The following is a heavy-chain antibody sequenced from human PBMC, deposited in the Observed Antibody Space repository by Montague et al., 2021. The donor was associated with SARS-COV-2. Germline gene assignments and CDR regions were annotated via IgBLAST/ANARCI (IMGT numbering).Heavy chain of an antibody. D-gene: IGHD3-22*01. J-gene: IGHJ4*01. CDR2: NNYGGNT. CDR1: GDSISSSSYY. Sequence: SETLSLTCTVSGDSISSSSYYWGWIRQPQGKGLVWIGNNNYGGNTNSNPYLRSRVTIPLDTSRDQFSLKLNSVTAADTAVYYCARLSEVTTSFDNWGHGTLVTVSS. CDR3: ARLSEVTTSFDN. V-gene: IGHV4-39*01.